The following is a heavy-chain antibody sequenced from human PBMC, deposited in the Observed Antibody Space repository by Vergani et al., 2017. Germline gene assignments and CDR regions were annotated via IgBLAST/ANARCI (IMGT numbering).Heavy chain of an antibody. V-gene: IGHV4-61*02. CDR1: GGSISSGSYY. CDR2: IYTSGST. CDR3: ARSLDYPSDSTDSYWFDP. J-gene: IGHJ5*02. D-gene: IGHD3/OR15-3a*01. Sequence: QVQLQESGPGLVKPSQTLSLTCTVSGGSISSGSYYWSWIRQPAGKGLEWIGRIYTSGSTNYNPSLKSRVTISVDTSKNQCSLKLSSVTAADTAVYYCARSLDYPSDSTDSYWFDPWGQGTLVTVSS.